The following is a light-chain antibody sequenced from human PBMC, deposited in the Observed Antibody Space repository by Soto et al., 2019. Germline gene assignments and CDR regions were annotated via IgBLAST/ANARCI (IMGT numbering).Light chain of an antibody. CDR1: NIGSKN. CDR2: RDS. J-gene: IGLJ1*01. CDR3: QVWDSSTEEV. Sequence: SYELTQPLSVSVALGQTARITCGGNNIGSKNVHWYQQKPGQAPVLVIYRDSNRPSGIPERFSGSNSGNTATLTISRAQAGDEADYYCQVWDSSTEEVFGTGTKLTVL. V-gene: IGLV3-9*01.